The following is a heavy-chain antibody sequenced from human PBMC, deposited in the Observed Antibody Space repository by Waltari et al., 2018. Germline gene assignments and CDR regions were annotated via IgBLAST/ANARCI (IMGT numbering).Heavy chain of an antibody. CDR3: ARSPYSSGWYGGYYYYGMDV. Sequence: EVQLVESGGGLVKPGGSLRLSCAASGFTFSSYSMNWVRQAPGKGLEWVSSISSSSYIYYADAVKGRFTISRDNAKNSLYLQMNSLRAEDTAVYYCARSPYSSGWYGGYYYYGMDVWGQGTTVTVSS. CDR1: GFTFSSYS. J-gene: IGHJ6*02. V-gene: IGHV3-21*01. CDR2: ISSSSYI. D-gene: IGHD6-19*01.